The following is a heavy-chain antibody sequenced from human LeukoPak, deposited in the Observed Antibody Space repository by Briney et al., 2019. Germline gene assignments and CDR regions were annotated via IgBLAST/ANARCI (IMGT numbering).Heavy chain of an antibody. CDR1: GFTFSSYW. CDR3: TKSRWQQSEFDS. V-gene: IGHV3-7*01. J-gene: IGHJ4*02. D-gene: IGHD5-24*01. Sequence: GGSLRLSCAASGFTFSSYWMTWVRQAPGKGLEWVAYIKPDGSEKDYVDSVRGRFTISRDNAKKSLYLQMNSLTDEDTAVYYCTKSRWQQSEFDSWGQGTLVTVSS. CDR2: IKPDGSEK.